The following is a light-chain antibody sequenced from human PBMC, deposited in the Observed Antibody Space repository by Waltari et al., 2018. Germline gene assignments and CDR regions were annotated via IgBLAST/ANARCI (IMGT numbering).Light chain of an antibody. Sequence: QSVLTQPPSVSGAPGQRVTISCARNSSNIGARYDVHWYQKLPGTAPKLLIYANNNRPSGVPDRFSGSKSGTSASLAITGLQAEDEADYYCQSYDISLSGVIFGGGTKLTVL. CDR3: QSYDISLSGVI. CDR2: ANN. J-gene: IGLJ2*01. CDR1: SSNIGARYD. V-gene: IGLV1-40*01.